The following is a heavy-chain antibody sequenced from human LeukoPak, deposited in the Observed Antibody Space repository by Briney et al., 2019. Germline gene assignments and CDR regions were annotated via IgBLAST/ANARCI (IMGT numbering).Heavy chain of an antibody. CDR1: GFTFISYS. CDR2: ISSSSTYI. J-gene: IGHJ6*03. D-gene: IGHD4-17*01. Sequence: GGSLRLSCAASGFTFISYSISWVRQAPGKGLEFVSSISSSSTYIYYADSVKGRFTISRDNAKNSLYLQMNSLRAEDTAVYYCARGAVTGYYMDVWGKGTTVIISS. V-gene: IGHV3-21*04. CDR3: ARGAVTGYYMDV.